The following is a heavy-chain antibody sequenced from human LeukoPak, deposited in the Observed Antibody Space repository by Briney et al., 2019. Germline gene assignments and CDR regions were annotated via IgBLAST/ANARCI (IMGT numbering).Heavy chain of an antibody. CDR1: GGSISSGRYY. CDR3: ARGAGLGTSPWFHP. J-gene: IGHJ5*02. CDR2: MDTSGST. D-gene: IGHD1-14*01. V-gene: IGHV4-61*02. Sequence: SETLSLTCSVSGGSISSGRYYWSWIRQPAGKGLEWIGRMDTSGSTNYNPSLKSRVTISVDTSKNQLSLKLSSVTAADTAVYYCARGAGLGTSPWFHPWGQGTLVTVSS.